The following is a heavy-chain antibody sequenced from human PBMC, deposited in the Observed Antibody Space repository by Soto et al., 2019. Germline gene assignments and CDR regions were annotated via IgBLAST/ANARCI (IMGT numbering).Heavy chain of an antibody. J-gene: IGHJ4*02. CDR2: IIPIFGTA. D-gene: IGHD2-15*01. CDR3: AGDTDCSGGGCYPYDY. CDR1: GGTFSSYA. V-gene: IGHV1-69*05. Sequence: QVQLVQSGAEVKKPGSSVKVSCKASGGTFSSYAISWVRQAPGQGLEWMGGIIPIFGTANYAQKFQGRVTITPDEATSTAYMELSGLRSEDTAGYYCAGDTDCSGGGCYPYDYWGQGTLVTVSS.